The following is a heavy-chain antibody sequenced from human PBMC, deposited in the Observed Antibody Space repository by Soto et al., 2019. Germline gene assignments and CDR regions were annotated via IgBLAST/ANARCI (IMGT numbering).Heavy chain of an antibody. D-gene: IGHD3-3*01. CDR1: GFTFSSYG. J-gene: IGHJ6*02. CDR3: ARDRKVFGPSITIFGVVKPGDYGMDV. CDR2: IWYDGSNK. V-gene: IGHV3-33*01. Sequence: QVQLVESGGGVVQPGRSLRLSCAASGFTFSSYGMHWVRQAPGKGLEWVAVIWYDGSNKYYADSVKGRFTISRDNSKNTLYLQMNSLRAEDTAVYYCARDRKVFGPSITIFGVVKPGDYGMDVWGQGTTVTVSS.